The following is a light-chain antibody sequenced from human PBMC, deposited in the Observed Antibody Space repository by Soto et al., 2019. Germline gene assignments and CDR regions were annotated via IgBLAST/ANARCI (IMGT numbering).Light chain of an antibody. Sequence: EIVMTQSPATLSVSPGERATLSCRASQSVSSNFAWYQQKPGQAPRLLIYGASTRATGIPARFSGSGSGTEFTLTISSLQSEDFAVDYCQQYNNWPPLLTFGGGTKGDIK. CDR1: QSVSSN. J-gene: IGKJ4*01. CDR3: QQYNNWPPLLT. V-gene: IGKV3-15*01. CDR2: GAS.